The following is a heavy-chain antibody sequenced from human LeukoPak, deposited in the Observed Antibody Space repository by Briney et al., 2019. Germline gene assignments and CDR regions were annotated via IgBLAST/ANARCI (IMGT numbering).Heavy chain of an antibody. Sequence: SETLSLTCTVSGGSISSSSYYWDWIRQPPGKGLEWIGSIYYSGSTYYNPSLKSRVTISVDTSKNQFSLKLSSVTAADTAVYYCARPRFYCSSTSCYQDYYYYMDVWGKGTTVTVSS. CDR1: GGSISSSSYY. V-gene: IGHV4-39*01. CDR2: IYYSGST. D-gene: IGHD2-2*01. CDR3: ARPRFYCSSTSCYQDYYYYMDV. J-gene: IGHJ6*03.